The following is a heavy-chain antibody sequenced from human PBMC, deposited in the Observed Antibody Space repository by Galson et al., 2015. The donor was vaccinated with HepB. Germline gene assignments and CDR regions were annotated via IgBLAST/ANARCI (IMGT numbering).Heavy chain of an antibody. V-gene: IGHV5-10-1*01. J-gene: IGHJ6*03. CDR1: GYSFTSYW. Sequence: QSGAEVKKPGESLRISCKGSGYSFTSYWITWVRQMPGKGLDWMGRIDPSDSYTNYNPSFQGHVTISADKSITTAYLQWSSLNASDTAVYYCARDLPTVTTYYYYYYMDVWGKGTTVTVSS. CDR3: ARDLPTVTTYYYYYYMDV. CDR2: IDPSDSYT. D-gene: IGHD4-11*01.